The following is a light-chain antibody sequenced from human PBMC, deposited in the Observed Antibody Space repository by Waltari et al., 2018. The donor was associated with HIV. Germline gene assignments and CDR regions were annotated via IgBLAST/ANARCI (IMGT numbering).Light chain of an antibody. Sequence: SSELTQDPAVLVALGQTDRITCQGDSLRSDSGSWYQPKPGQAPVLVIYGKNNRPSGIPDRFSGCSAGNTASLTITGAQAEDEADYYCNSRDSSGNHVVFGGGTKLPVL. CDR3: NSRDSSGNHVV. CDR2: GKN. V-gene: IGLV3-19*01. J-gene: IGLJ2*01. CDR1: SLRSDS.